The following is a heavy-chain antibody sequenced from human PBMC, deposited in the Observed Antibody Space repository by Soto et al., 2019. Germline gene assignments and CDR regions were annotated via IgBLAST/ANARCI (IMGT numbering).Heavy chain of an antibody. V-gene: IGHV4-30-4*01. CDR1: GGSISSGDYD. Sequence: KPSETLSLTCTVSGGSISSGDYDWSWIRQPPGKGLEWIGYIYYSGSTYYNPSLKSRVTISVDTSKNQFSLKLSSVTAADTAVYYCARGHCSSTSCPIIYYGMDVWGQGTTVTVSS. CDR2: IYYSGST. CDR3: ARGHCSSTSCPIIYYGMDV. J-gene: IGHJ6*02. D-gene: IGHD2-2*01.